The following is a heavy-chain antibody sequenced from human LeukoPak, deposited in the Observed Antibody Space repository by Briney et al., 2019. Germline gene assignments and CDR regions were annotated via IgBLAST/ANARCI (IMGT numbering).Heavy chain of an antibody. CDR1: GLTFSSYE. CDR2: ISSSGSTI. CDR3: AKDTTMVRGVPDY. J-gene: IGHJ4*02. Sequence: GGSLRLSRAPSGLTFSSYEMNWVRQPPGKGLEWVSYISSSGSTIYYADSVKGRFTISRDNAKNSLYLQMNSLRAEDTALYYCAKDTTMVRGVPDYWGQGTLVTVSS. V-gene: IGHV3-48*03. D-gene: IGHD3-10*01.